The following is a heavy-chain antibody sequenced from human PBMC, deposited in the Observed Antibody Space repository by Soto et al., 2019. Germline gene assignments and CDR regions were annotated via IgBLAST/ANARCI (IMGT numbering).Heavy chain of an antibody. CDR3: ATFYSHGWPRGNPDQ. CDR1: GYTLTSYG. J-gene: IGHJ4*02. V-gene: IGHV1-18*01. D-gene: IGHD6-19*01. Sequence: QLQLVQSGAEVKKPGASVKVSCKASGYTLTSYGITWVRQAPGQGLEWMGWISGYNGATNYAYKLQGRVTMTTDTSTNTAYMELRSLRPDDTAVYYCATFYSHGWPRGNPDQWGQGTLVTVSS. CDR2: ISGYNGAT.